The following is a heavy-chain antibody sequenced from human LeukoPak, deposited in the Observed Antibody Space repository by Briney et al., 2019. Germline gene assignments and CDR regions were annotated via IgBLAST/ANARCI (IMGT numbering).Heavy chain of an antibody. CDR3: ARGPRTYYDFWSGYYTDYWYFDL. CDR1: GGSSSGYY. CDR2: INHSGST. V-gene: IGHV4-34*01. Sequence: SETLSLTCAVYGGSSSGYYWSWIRQPPGKGLEWIGEINHSGSTNYNPSLKSRVTISVDTSKNQFSLKLSSVTAADTAVYYCARGPRTYYDFWSGYYTDYWYFDLWGRGTLVTVSS. D-gene: IGHD3-3*01. J-gene: IGHJ2*01.